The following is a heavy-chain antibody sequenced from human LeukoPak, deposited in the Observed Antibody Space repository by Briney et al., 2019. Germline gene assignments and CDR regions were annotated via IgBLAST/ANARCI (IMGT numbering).Heavy chain of an antibody. CDR1: GHSISSGYY. V-gene: IGHV4-38-2*01. Sequence: SETLSLTCSVSGHSISSGYYWGWIRQPPGKGLEWIGTMYHRGSTYYNPSLKSRVTMSGDTSKNHFTLKLSSVIAADAAVYYCARHRGDNSNPRYYFYYMDVWGKGTTVTVSS. CDR2: MYHRGST. J-gene: IGHJ6*03. D-gene: IGHD4-11*01. CDR3: ARHRGDNSNPRYYFYYMDV.